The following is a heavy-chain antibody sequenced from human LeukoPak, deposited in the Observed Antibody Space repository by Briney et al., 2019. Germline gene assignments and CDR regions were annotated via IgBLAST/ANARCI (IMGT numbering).Heavy chain of an antibody. Sequence: GGSLRLSCAASGFTFSDYYMTWFRQAPGKGLEWVSFISSSGKTIVYADSMKGRFTISRDNAKNSLYLQMNRLRAEDTAVYYCARERQLERLAFGKEGSAFDYWGQGTLVTVSS. CDR2: ISSSGKTI. J-gene: IGHJ4*02. V-gene: IGHV3-11*04. CDR1: GFTFSDYY. D-gene: IGHD1-1*01. CDR3: ARERQLERLAFGKEGSAFDY.